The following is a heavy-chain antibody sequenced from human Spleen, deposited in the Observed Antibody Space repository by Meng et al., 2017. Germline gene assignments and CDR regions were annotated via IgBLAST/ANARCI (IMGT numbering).Heavy chain of an antibody. CDR2: IYYSGST. CDR3: ARDASTYYYDSSGHRGLDY. Sequence: SETLSLTCTVSGGSISSSSYYWGWIRQPPGKGLEWIGSIYYSGSTYYNPSLKSRVTISVDTSKNQFSLKLSSVTAADTAVYYCARDASTYYYDSSGHRGLDYWGQGTLVTVSS. CDR1: GGSISSSSYY. J-gene: IGHJ4*02. V-gene: IGHV4-39*07. D-gene: IGHD3-22*01.